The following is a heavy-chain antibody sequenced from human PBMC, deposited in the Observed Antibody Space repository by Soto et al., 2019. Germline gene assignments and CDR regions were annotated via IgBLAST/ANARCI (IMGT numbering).Heavy chain of an antibody. CDR3: ARVPYPPYRLRGIAAAGTPAGVFDY. Sequence: ASVKVSCKASGYTFTSYGISWVRQAPGQGLEWMGWISAYSGNTNYAQKLQGRVTMTTDTSTSTAYMELRSLRSDDTAVYYCARVPYPPYRLRGIAAAGTPAGVFDYWGQGTMVTVSS. CDR2: ISAYSGNT. V-gene: IGHV1-18*04. J-gene: IGHJ4*02. CDR1: GYTFTSYG. D-gene: IGHD6-13*01.